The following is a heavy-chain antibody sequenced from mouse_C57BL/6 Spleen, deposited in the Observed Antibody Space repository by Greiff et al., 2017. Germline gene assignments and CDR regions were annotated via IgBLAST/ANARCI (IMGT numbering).Heavy chain of an antibody. CDR1: GYTFTSYW. CDR3: ARKHYGSSPSYWYFDV. D-gene: IGHD1-1*01. Sequence: QVQLQQPGAELVRPGSSVTLSCKASGYTFTSYWMDWVKQRPGQGLEWIGNIYPSDSETHYNQKFKDKATLTVDKSPSTAYMQLSSLTSEDSAVYYCARKHYGSSPSYWYFDVWGTGTTVTVSS. CDR2: IYPSDSET. J-gene: IGHJ1*03. V-gene: IGHV1-61*01.